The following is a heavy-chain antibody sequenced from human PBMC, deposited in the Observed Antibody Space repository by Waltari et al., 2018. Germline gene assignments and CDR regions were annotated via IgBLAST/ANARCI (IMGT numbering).Heavy chain of an antibody. CDR1: GYTLTSYA. V-gene: IGHV1-3*03. D-gene: IGHD3-22*01. CDR3: ARGDGGYYLEYYFDY. CDR2: INAGNGNT. Sequence: QVQLVQSGAEVKKPGASVKVSCKASGYTLTSYAMHWVRQAPGQRLEWMGWINAGNGNTKYSQEFQGRVTITRDTSASTAYMELSSLRSEDMAVYYCARGDGGYYLEYYFDYWGQGTLVTVSS. J-gene: IGHJ4*02.